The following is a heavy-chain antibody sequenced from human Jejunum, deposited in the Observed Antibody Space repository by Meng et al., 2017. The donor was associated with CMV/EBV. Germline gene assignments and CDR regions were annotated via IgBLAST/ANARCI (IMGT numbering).Heavy chain of an antibody. D-gene: IGHD1-26*01. CDR1: GFTFSNYV. J-gene: IGHJ4*02. V-gene: IGHV3-23*01. CDR2: ISSSGGST. CDR3: AKKYSGSFDY. Sequence: SGAASGFTFSNYVMSWVRQAPGKGLEWVSSISSSGGSTYYADSVKGRFTISRHSFKNTLYLQMNSLRAEDTAVYYCAKKYSGSFDYWGQGTLVTVSS.